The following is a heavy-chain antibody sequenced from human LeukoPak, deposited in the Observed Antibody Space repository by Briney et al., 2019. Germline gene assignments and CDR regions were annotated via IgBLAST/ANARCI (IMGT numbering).Heavy chain of an antibody. CDR1: GASFSGYS. CDR2: FSHTGSP. D-gene: IGHD3-10*01. V-gene: IGHV4-34*01. Sequence: SETLSLTCAISGASFSGYSWTWIRQPPGKGLEWIGEFSHTGSPIYNPSLKSRVNISIDTSKNQFSLKLSSVTAADTAVYYCARDNDYGSGSTRNGVDYWGQGTLVTVSS. CDR3: ARDNDYGSGSTRNGVDY. J-gene: IGHJ4*02.